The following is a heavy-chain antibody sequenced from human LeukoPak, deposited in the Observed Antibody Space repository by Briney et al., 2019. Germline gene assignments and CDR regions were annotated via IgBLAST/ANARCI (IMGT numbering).Heavy chain of an antibody. CDR1: GYTFTSYG. Sequence: ASVKVSCKASGYTFTSYGISWVRQAPGQGLEWMGWISAYNGNTNYAQKLQGRVTMTTDTSTSTAYMELRSLRSDDTAVYYCARVKYCSSTSCYAGLYYGMDVWGKGTTVTVSS. J-gene: IGHJ6*04. V-gene: IGHV1-18*04. D-gene: IGHD2-2*01. CDR3: ARVKYCSSTSCYAGLYYGMDV. CDR2: ISAYNGNT.